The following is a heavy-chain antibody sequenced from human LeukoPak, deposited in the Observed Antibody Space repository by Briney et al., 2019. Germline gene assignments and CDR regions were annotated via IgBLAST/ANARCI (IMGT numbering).Heavy chain of an antibody. J-gene: IGHJ4*02. CDR1: GGSISSGSYY. Sequence: SQTLSLTCTVSGGSISSGSYYWSWIRQPAGKGLEWIGRIYTSGSTNYNPSLKSRVTISVDTSKNQFSLKLSSVTAADTAVYYCARGIGRGWPQTFDYWGQGTLVTVSS. V-gene: IGHV4-61*02. CDR2: IYTSGST. D-gene: IGHD5-24*01. CDR3: ARGIGRGWPQTFDY.